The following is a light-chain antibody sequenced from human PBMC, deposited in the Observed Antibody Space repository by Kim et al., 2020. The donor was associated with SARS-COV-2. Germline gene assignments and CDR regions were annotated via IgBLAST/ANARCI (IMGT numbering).Light chain of an antibody. J-gene: IGLJ2*01. CDR1: GGCIDGNY. CDR3: QSYNRSSVV. V-gene: IGLV6-57*03. CDR2: EDD. Sequence: GKTVASSCTPSGGCIDGNYVKWYQQRPGGVPTTVIYEDDQRPSGVSDRFSGSIDNSANSASLTISGLKAEDEADYYCQSYNRSSVVFGGGTQLTVL.